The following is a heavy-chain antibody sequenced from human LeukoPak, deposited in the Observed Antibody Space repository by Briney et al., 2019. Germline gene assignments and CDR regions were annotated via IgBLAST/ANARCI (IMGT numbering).Heavy chain of an antibody. D-gene: IGHD1-7*01. Sequence: PGGSLRLSCAASGFSFSDFGMHWVRQAPGEGLEWVAYIGYDGTNKYYADSVKGRFTISRDNSKNTVHLQMNSLRGVDTALYYCARELTRNYYYIAYWGQGTLVTVSS. J-gene: IGHJ4*02. CDR1: GFSFSDFG. CDR3: ARELTRNYYYIAY. V-gene: IGHV3-30*02. CDR2: IGYDGTNK.